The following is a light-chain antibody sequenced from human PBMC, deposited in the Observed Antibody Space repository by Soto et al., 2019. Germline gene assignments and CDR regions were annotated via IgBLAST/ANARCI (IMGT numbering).Light chain of an antibody. CDR1: TSNIGSNY. V-gene: IGLV1-47*01. CDR2: RNN. Sequence: QSVLTQPPSASRPPGQGVTLSCSGSTSNIGSNYVYWYQQLPGTAPKLPIYRNNQRPSGVPDRLSSSKCDTSASLAISGLLSDDEAMYVCATWDDTLNAFYVFGTGTKVTV. CDR3: ATWDDTLNAFYV. J-gene: IGLJ1*01.